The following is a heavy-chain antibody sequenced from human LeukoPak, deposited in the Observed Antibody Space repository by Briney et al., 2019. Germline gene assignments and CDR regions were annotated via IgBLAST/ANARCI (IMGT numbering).Heavy chain of an antibody. CDR1: GFTFSSYW. CDR2: TNTDGSST. V-gene: IGHV3-74*03. D-gene: IGHD4-23*01. J-gene: IGHJ1*01. Sequence: GGSLRLSCAASGFTFSSYWMHWVRQAPGKGLVWVSGTNTDGSSTMYADSVKGRFTIARGNAKNTLYLQMNSLRAEDTAVYYCYGANAEHWGQGTLVTVSS. CDR3: YGANAEH.